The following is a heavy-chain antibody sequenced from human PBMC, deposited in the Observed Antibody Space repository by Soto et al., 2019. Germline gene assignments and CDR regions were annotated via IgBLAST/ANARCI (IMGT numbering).Heavy chain of an antibody. J-gene: IGHJ6*02. CDR1: GGTFNNYP. V-gene: IGHV1-69*13. D-gene: IGHD5-12*01. CDR2: SIPIFGTA. CDR3: ARGRGYSGDDHYYYFDMDV. Sequence: SVKVSCKASGGTFNNYPITWVRQAPGQGLEWMGGSIPIFGTANYAQKFRGRVTISVDESASTAYMELSSLRSGDTAVYYCARGRGYSGDDHYYYFDMDVWGQGTTVTVSS.